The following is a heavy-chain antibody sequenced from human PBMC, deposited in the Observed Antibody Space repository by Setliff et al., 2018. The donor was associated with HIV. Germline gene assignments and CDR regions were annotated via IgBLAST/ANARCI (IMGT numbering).Heavy chain of an antibody. Sequence: GGSLRLSCAATGFTFSSYVLHWVRQAPGKGLEWVAVMSTGGDIKIYADSVKGRFAISRDNSKNTLFLQMNSLRPEDTATYYCVRDPIEGYPDYFDYWGQGTLVTV. CDR2: MSTGGDIK. CDR1: GFTFSSYV. V-gene: IGHV3-30*09. D-gene: IGHD1-26*01. CDR3: VRDPIEGYPDYFDY. J-gene: IGHJ4*02.